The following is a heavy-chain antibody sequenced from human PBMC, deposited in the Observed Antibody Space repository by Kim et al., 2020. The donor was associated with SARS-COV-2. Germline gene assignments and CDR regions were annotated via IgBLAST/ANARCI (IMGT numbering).Heavy chain of an antibody. CDR1: GFTFSSYW. D-gene: IGHD6-13*01. CDR3: ARGTAASFDY. CDR2: INGGGSAT. Sequence: GGSLRLSCAASGFTFSSYWMHWVRQAPGKGLVWVSRINGGGSATSYADSVKGRFTISRDNAKNTLYLQMNSLRAEDTAVYYCARGTAASFDYWGQGTLVTVSS. J-gene: IGHJ4*02. V-gene: IGHV3-74*01.